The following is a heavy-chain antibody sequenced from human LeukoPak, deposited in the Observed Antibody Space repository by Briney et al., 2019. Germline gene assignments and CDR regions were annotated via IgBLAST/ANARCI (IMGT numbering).Heavy chain of an antibody. D-gene: IGHD5-24*01. J-gene: IGHJ6*02. CDR2: IHPNSGGT. Sequence: GASVKVSCKASGYTFTVYYMHWVRQAPGQGLEWMGWIHPNSGGTNYAQKFQDRVTMTRDTPISTAYMQLSRLRSDDTAVYYCARAPRSRDGYNYLYYGMDVWGQGTTVTVSS. CDR3: ARAPRSRDGYNYLYYGMDV. V-gene: IGHV1-2*02. CDR1: GYTFTVYY.